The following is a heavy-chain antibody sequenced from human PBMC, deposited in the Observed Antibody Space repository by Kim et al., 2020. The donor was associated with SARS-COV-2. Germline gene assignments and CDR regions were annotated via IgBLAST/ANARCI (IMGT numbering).Heavy chain of an antibody. CDR1: GGSISSYY. D-gene: IGHD1-7*01. CDR3: AREELELQYFDL. V-gene: IGHV4-59*01. CDR2: IYYSGST. J-gene: IGHJ2*01. Sequence: SETLSLTCTVSGGSISSYYWSWIRQPPGKGLEWIGYIYYSGSTNYNPSLKSRVTILVDTSKNQFSLKLSSVTAADTAVYYCAREELELQYFDLWGRGTLVTVSS.